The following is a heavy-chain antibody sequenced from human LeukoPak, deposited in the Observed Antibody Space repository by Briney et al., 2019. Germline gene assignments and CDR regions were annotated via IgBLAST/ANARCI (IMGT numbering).Heavy chain of an antibody. CDR1: GFTFGHYY. Sequence: PGRSLRLSCAASGFTFGHYYMSWVRQAPGKGLEWVANIKQDGSEQFYLDSVKGRFTISRDNAKNALYLQMHSLRVEDTAVYYCARESIVVVPTTMDDASDIWGQGTMVTVSS. J-gene: IGHJ3*02. D-gene: IGHD2-2*01. CDR3: ARESIVVVPTTMDDASDI. V-gene: IGHV3-7*01. CDR2: IKQDGSEQ.